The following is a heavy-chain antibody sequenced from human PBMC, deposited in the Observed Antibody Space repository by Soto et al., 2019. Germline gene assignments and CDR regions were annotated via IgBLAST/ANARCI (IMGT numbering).Heavy chain of an antibody. CDR1: GDSIGRFY. CDR3: AGIGEDVYYGMDV. D-gene: IGHD2-21*01. Sequence: PSETLSLTCNVSGDSIGRFYWSWIRQSAEKGLEWIGRVYSTGGTAYNPALKGRVTISLDRSNNHVSLEMNSVTAADTAVYYCAGIGEDVYYGMDVWGQGTTVTVSS. J-gene: IGHJ6*02. CDR2: VYSTGGT. V-gene: IGHV4-4*07.